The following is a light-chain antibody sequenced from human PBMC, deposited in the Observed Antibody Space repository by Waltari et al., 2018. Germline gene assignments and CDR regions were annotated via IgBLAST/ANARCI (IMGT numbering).Light chain of an antibody. CDR2: SND. J-gene: IGLJ3*02. CDR3: AAWDDSLNGWV. Sequence: QSVLTQSPSASGTPGQRVTISCSGTSSNIGSSSVNWYQQLPGTAPKALIYSNDQRPSVVPDRFAGSKSGTSASLAISGLQSEDEADYYCAAWDDSLNGWVFGGGTKLTVL. V-gene: IGLV1-44*01. CDR1: SSNIGSSS.